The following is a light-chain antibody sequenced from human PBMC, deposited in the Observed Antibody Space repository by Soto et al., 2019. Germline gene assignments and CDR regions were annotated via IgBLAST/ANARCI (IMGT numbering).Light chain of an antibody. Sequence: IVLTQSPATLSLSPGERTTLSCRASESVNFFLAWYQQRPGQAPRLLIYDASKRATGIPPRFSGSGSGTDFTLTINNLEPEDFAIYYCQQRSNWPSVHTFGQGTKLEIK. CDR1: ESVNFF. CDR2: DAS. J-gene: IGKJ2*01. V-gene: IGKV3-11*01. CDR3: QQRSNWPSVHT.